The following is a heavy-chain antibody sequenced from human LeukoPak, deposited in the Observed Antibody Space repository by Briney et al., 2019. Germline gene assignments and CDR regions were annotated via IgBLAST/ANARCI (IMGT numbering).Heavy chain of an antibody. CDR3: ARCLNDYIWGTSYYYYYMDV. J-gene: IGHJ6*03. CDR1: GGSISNYC. Sequence: SETLSLTCTVSGGSISNYCWSWIRQPAGKGLEWIGRIYTGGSTNYNPSLKSRVTMSVDTSKNQFSLKLSSVTAADTAVYYCARCLNDYIWGTSYYYYYMDVWGKGTTVTISS. V-gene: IGHV4-4*07. CDR2: IYTGGST. D-gene: IGHD3-16*01.